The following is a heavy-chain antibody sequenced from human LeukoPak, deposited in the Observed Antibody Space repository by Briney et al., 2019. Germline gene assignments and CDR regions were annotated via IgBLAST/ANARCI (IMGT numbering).Heavy chain of an antibody. Sequence: GGSLRLSCAASGFTFSSYSMNWVRQAPGKGLEWVSYISSSSSTIYYADSVKGRFTISRDNAKNSLYLQMNSLRAEDTAVYYCARSEQQLGFDYWGQGTLVTVSS. CDR1: GFTFSSYS. J-gene: IGHJ4*02. D-gene: IGHD6-13*01. CDR2: ISSSSSTI. V-gene: IGHV3-48*01. CDR3: ARSEQQLGFDY.